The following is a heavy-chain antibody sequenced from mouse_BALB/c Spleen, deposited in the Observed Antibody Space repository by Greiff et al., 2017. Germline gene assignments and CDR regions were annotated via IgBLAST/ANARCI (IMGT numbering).Heavy chain of an antibody. Sequence: EVKLQESGPSLVKPSQTLSLTCSVTGDSITSGYWNWIRKFPGNKLEYMGYISYSGSTYYNPSLKSRISITRDTSKNQYYLQLNSVTTEDTATYYCARRGGSSHWYFDVWGAGTTVTVSS. CDR2: ISYSGST. CDR1: GDSITSGY. J-gene: IGHJ1*01. CDR3: ARRGGSSHWYFDV. V-gene: IGHV3-8*02. D-gene: IGHD1-1*01.